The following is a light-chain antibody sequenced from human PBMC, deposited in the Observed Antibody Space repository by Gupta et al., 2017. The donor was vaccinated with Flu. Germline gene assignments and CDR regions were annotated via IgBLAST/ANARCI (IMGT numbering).Light chain of an antibody. V-gene: IGLV2-14*03. CDR1: SSDIGRYKF. CDR2: HVS. Sequence: TSSDIGRYKFFSWYQQHPGKVPNLIIYHVSNRPSGISSRFSGSKSDNTASLTISGLQPEDEADYYCVAYTSSTTLVFGGGTKVTVL. CDR3: VAYTSSTTLV. J-gene: IGLJ1*01.